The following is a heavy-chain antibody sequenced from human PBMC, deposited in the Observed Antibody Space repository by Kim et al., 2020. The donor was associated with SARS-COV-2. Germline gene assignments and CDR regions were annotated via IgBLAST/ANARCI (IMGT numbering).Heavy chain of an antibody. Sequence: PPLKSRVTISVDTSKNQFSLKLSSVTAADTAVYYCARHGGYYYYGMDVWGQGTTVTVSS. J-gene: IGHJ6*02. D-gene: IGHD3-16*01. V-gene: IGHV4-39*01. CDR3: ARHGGYYYYGMDV.